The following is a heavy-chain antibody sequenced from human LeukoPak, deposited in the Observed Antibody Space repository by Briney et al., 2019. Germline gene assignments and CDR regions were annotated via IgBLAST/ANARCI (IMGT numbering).Heavy chain of an antibody. CDR3: AKGDDYGDYGGLDY. CDR2: ISYDGSNK. J-gene: IGHJ4*02. V-gene: IGHV3-30*18. CDR1: RFTFSSYG. D-gene: IGHD4-17*01. Sequence: GGSLRLSCAASRFTFSSYGMHWVRQAPGKGLEWVAVISYDGSNKYYADSVKGRFTISRDNSKNTLYLQMNSLRAEDTAVYYCAKGDDYGDYGGLDYWGQGTLVTVSS.